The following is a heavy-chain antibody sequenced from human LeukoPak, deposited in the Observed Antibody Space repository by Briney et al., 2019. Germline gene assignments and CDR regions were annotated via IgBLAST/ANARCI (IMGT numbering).Heavy chain of an antibody. D-gene: IGHD2-15*01. J-gene: IGHJ4*02. CDR2: ISSSSSYI. Sequence: GGSLRLSCAASGFTFSSYSMNWVRQAPGKGLEWVSSISSSSSYIYYADSVKGRFTISRDNAKNSLYLQMNSLRAEDTAVYYCARDDCSGGSCYLNDYWGQGTLVTVSS. V-gene: IGHV3-21*01. CDR3: ARDDCSGGSCYLNDY. CDR1: GFTFSSYS.